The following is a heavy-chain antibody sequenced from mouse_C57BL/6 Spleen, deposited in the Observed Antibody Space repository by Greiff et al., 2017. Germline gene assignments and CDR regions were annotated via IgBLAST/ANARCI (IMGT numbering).Heavy chain of an antibody. J-gene: IGHJ2*01. CDR2: IYPGDGDT. CDR3: ARGGPRTVFDD. CDR1: GYAFSSYW. Sequence: QVQLQQSGAELVKPGASVKISCKASGYAFSSYWMNWVKQRPGKGLEWIGQIYPGDGDTNYNGKFTGKATLTADKSSSTAYMQLSSLTSEDAAVYFCARGGPRTVFDDWGQGTTVTVAS. V-gene: IGHV1-80*01. D-gene: IGHD1-1*01.